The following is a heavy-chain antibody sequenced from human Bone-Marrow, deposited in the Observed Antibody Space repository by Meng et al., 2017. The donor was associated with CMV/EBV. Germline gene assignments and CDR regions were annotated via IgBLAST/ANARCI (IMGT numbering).Heavy chain of an antibody. Sequence: SETLSLTCAVYGGSFRGYYWSWIRQPPGKGLEWIGEINHSGSTNYNPSLKSRVTISVDTSKNQFSLKLSSVTAADTAVYYCASLPLYSNPPANYYYGMDVWGQGTTVTVSS. CDR2: INHSGST. J-gene: IGHJ6*02. CDR3: ASLPLYSNPPANYYYGMDV. D-gene: IGHD4-11*01. CDR1: GGSFRGYY. V-gene: IGHV4-34*01.